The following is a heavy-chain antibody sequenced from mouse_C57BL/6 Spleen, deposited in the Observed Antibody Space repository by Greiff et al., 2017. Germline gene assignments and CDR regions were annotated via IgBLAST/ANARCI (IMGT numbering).Heavy chain of an antibody. D-gene: IGHD1-1*01. V-gene: IGHV3-6*01. CDR2: ISYDGSN. CDR1: GYSITSGYY. Sequence: EVQLQQSGPGLVKPSQSLSLTCSVTGYSITSGYYWNWIRQFPGNKLEWMGYISYDGSNNYNPSLKNRISITRDTSKNQFFLKLNSVTTKDTATYYCARDSNFAMDYWGQGTSVTVSS. J-gene: IGHJ4*01. CDR3: ARDSNFAMDY.